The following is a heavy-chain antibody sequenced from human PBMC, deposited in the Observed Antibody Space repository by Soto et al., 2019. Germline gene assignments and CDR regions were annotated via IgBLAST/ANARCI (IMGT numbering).Heavy chain of an antibody. D-gene: IGHD4-4*01. CDR1: GYRFTSYW. Sequence: PGESLKISCKGSGYRFTSYWIAWVRQMPGKGLEWMGIIYPGDSDDRYSPSFQGQVTISVDKSISTACLQWSSLKASDTAIYYCARQLGHDYINNWFDPWGQGTLVTVSS. CDR2: IYPGDSDD. J-gene: IGHJ5*02. CDR3: ARQLGHDYINNWFDP. V-gene: IGHV5-51*01.